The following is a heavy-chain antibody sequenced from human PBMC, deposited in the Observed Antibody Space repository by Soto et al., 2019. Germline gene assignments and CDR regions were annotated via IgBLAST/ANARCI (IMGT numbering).Heavy chain of an antibody. V-gene: IGHV3-15*07. CDR2: IKTKADDETT. D-gene: IGHD3-10*01. CDR1: GLTFSNAW. Sequence: EVQLVESGGGLVKAGGSLRVSCAASGLTFSNAWLNWVRQAPGKGLEWVGRIKTKADDETTDYAAPVKGRFTISRDDSINTLFLQVNSLKTEDTAFYYCTRDRGGPRFWGQGTLVTVSS. J-gene: IGHJ4*02. CDR3: TRDRGGPRF.